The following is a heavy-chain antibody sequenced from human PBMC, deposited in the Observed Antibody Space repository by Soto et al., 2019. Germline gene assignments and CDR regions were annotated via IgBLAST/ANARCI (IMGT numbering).Heavy chain of an antibody. Sequence: QVQLVQSGAEVKKPGASVKVSCEASGYPFSAFDINWVRQAGGQGLEWMGWMNPDSGDTAFAQRFQDRITMTRSTSISTAYMELGRLTSDATAVYFCVRQPGGVATPGDDYWGQGTLVTVSS. J-gene: IGHJ4*02. V-gene: IGHV1-8*01. CDR1: GYPFSAFD. CDR2: MNPDSGDT. D-gene: IGHD2-15*01. CDR3: VRQPGGVATPGDDY.